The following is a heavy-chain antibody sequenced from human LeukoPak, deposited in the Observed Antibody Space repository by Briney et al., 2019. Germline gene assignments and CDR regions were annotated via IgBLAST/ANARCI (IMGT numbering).Heavy chain of an antibody. J-gene: IGHJ6*03. Sequence: PSETLSLTCTVSGGSISSYYWSWIRQPPGKGLEWIGYIYYSGSTNYNPSLKSRVTISVDTSKNQFSLKLSSVTAADTAVYYCARAGPYFGYYYYYMDVWGKGTTVTISS. CDR1: GGSISSYY. D-gene: IGHD3-9*01. CDR3: ARAGPYFGYYYYYMDV. CDR2: IYYSGST. V-gene: IGHV4-59*01.